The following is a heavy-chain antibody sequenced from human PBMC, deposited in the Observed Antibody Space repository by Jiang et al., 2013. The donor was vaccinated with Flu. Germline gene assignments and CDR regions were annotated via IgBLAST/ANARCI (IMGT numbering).Heavy chain of an antibody. V-gene: IGHV7-4-1*02. D-gene: IGHD2-15*01. CDR3: ARDGRRCTGDSCYTYFDY. Sequence: VQSGSELKTPGDSVKVSCKASGYTFTGSAVNWVRQAPGQGLEWMGWINTNTGNPTYAQGFTGRFVFSLDTSVSTAYLEISSLKAEDTAAYYCARDGRRCTGDSCYTYFDYWGQGTLVSVSS. CDR1: GYTFTGSA. CDR2: INTNTGNP. J-gene: IGHJ4*02.